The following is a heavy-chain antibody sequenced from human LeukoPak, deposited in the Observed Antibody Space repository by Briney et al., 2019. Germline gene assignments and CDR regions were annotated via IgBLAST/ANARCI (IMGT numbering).Heavy chain of an antibody. Sequence: SETLSLTCTVSGGSISSYYWGWIRQPPGKGLGWIGSIYHSGSTYYNPSLKSRATISVDTSKNQFSLKLSSVTAADTAVYYCASSASIVLMVYATDYWGQGTLVTVSS. J-gene: IGHJ4*02. V-gene: IGHV4-38-2*02. CDR1: GGSISSYY. CDR2: IYHSGST. D-gene: IGHD2-8*01. CDR3: ASSASIVLMVYATDY.